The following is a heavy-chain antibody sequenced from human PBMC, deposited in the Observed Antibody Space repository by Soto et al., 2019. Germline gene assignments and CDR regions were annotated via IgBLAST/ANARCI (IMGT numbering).Heavy chain of an antibody. V-gene: IGHV4-39*01. Sequence: QMQLQESGPGLVKPSETLSLTCTVSGGSINSNNYYWAWIRQPPGKGLAWIASIYYDGSTYYNPSLKSRVTISIDTSKNQFSLRLRSVTAADTGIYYCAKVVVAATRHTDFDSWGQGTLVTVSS. CDR1: GGSINSNNYY. J-gene: IGHJ4*02. CDR2: IYYDGST. D-gene: IGHD2-15*01. CDR3: AKVVVAATRHTDFDS.